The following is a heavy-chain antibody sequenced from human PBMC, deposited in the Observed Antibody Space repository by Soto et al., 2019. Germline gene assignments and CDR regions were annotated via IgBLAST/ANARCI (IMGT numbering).Heavy chain of an antibody. CDR1: GYTFTGYY. D-gene: IGHD1-26*01. V-gene: IGHV1-2*04. CDR2: INPNSGGT. J-gene: IGHJ4*02. CDR3: ARDPGGSYFAGFDY. Sequence: SVKVSCNASGYTFTGYYMHWVRQAPGQGLEWMGWINPNSGGTNYAQKFQGWVTMTRDTSISTAYMELSRLRSDDTAVYYCARDPGGSYFAGFDYWGQGTLVIVSS.